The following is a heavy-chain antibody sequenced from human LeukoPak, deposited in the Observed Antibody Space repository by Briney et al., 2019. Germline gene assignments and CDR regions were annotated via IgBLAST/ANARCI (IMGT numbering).Heavy chain of an antibody. V-gene: IGHV4-59*06. J-gene: IGHJ6*02. D-gene: IGHD6-19*01. CDR1: GGSISSYY. CDR2: IYYSGST. Sequence: PSETLSLTCTVSGGSISSYYWSWIRQHPGKGLEWIGYIYYSGSTYYNPSLKSRVTISVDTSKNQFSLKLSSVTAADTAVYYCARAVGYGSGWFRYYGMDVWGQGTTVTVSS. CDR3: ARAVGYGSGWFRYYGMDV.